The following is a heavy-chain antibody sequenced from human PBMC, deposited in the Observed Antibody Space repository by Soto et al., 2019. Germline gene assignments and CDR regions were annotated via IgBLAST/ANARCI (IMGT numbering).Heavy chain of an antibody. J-gene: IGHJ6*02. D-gene: IGHD3-3*01. V-gene: IGHV1-18*01. Sequence: QVQLVQSEAEVKKPGASLKVSCRASGYNFANYGISWVRQAPGQGLEWMGWISAHNGDTKYAQKVQGRVNRTADTDTSTAYIEMWSLRSDDTAVYYCARDAAYNDFWGGVMELYSYNMDVWGQGTTVTV. CDR1: GYNFANYG. CDR2: ISAHNGDT. CDR3: ARDAAYNDFWGGVMELYSYNMDV.